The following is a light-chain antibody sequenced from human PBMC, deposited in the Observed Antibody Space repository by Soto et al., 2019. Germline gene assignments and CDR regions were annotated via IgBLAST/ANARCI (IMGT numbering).Light chain of an antibody. J-gene: IGKJ1*01. CDR1: QSVSSN. CDR3: QQYNNWPPT. CDR2: GAS. Sequence: EILMTQSPATLSVSEGERATLCFRASQSVSSNLAWYQQRHGQAPRLLIYGASTRDTGIPARFSGSGSGTECTLSISRLQSEDFEVYCCQQYNNWPPTFGQGTKVDI. V-gene: IGKV3-15*01.